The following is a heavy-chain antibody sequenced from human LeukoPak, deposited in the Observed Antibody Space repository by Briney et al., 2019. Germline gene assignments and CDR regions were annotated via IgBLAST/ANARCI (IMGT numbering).Heavy chain of an antibody. Sequence: GASLKISSKGAGXSFSNYWIGWVRQMPGKGLEWMGIIYPADSDIRYSPSFQGQVTISADKSISTAYLQWSSLKASDTAMYYCARQRQHAFDIWGQGTIVTVSS. CDR3: ARQRQHAFDI. J-gene: IGHJ3*02. CDR1: GXSFSNYW. V-gene: IGHV5-51*01. D-gene: IGHD6-13*01. CDR2: IYPADSDI.